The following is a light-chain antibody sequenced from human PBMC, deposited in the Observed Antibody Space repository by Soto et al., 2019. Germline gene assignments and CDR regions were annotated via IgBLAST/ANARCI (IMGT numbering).Light chain of an antibody. CDR3: QQSYSIPWT. Sequence: PSSLSASVGDRVTITCRASQSISSYLHWYQQRPGKAPKLLIYAASNLQSGVPSRFSGTGYGTDFTLTVSNLQPEDFATYYCQQSYSIPWTFGQGTKVDI. CDR1: QSISSY. J-gene: IGKJ1*01. CDR2: AAS. V-gene: IGKV1-39*01.